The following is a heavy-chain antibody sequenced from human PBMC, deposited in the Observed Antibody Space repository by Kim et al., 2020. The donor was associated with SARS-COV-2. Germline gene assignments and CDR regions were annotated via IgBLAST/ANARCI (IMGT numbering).Heavy chain of an antibody. CDR1: GYTFTGYY. CDR2: INPNSGGT. V-gene: IGHV1-2*02. J-gene: IGHJ4*02. D-gene: IGHD6-13*01. Sequence: ASVKVSCKASGYTFTGYYMHWVRQAPGQGLEWMGWINPNSGGTNYAQKFQGRVTMTRDTSISTAYMELSRLRSDDTAVYYCARYSSSYYAVDYWGQGTLVTVSS. CDR3: ARYSSSYYAVDY.